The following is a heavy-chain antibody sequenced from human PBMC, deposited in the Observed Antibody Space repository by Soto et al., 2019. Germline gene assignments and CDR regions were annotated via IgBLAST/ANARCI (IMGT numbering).Heavy chain of an antibody. J-gene: IGHJ6*02. Sequence: QVQLVQSGAEVKKPGSSVKVSCKASGGTFSSYAISWVRQAPGQGLEWMGGIIPIFGTANYAQKFQGRVTITADECTSTAYMELSSLRSEDTAVYYCARDREMATISYYYYYGMDVWGQGTTVTVSS. D-gene: IGHD5-12*01. CDR3: ARDREMATISYYYYYGMDV. V-gene: IGHV1-69*01. CDR2: IIPIFGTA. CDR1: GGTFSSYA.